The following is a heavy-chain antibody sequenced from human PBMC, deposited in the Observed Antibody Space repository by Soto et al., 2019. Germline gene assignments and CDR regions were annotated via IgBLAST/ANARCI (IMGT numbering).Heavy chain of an antibody. J-gene: IGHJ4*02. D-gene: IGHD3-16*01. CDR2: IRWNSGSI. CDR3: AKDLGLILRWGFDY. V-gene: IGHV3-9*01. CDR1: GFTFDDYA. Sequence: EVQLVESGGGLVQPGRSLRLSCAASGFTFDDYAMHWVRQAPGKGLEWVSGIRWNSGSIGYADSVKGRFTISRDNAKNSLYLQMNSLRAEDTALYYCAKDLGLILRWGFDYWGQGTLVTVSS.